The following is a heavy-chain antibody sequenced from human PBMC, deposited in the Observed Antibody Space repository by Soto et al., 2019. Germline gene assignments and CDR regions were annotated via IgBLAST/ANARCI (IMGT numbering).Heavy chain of an antibody. Sequence: GGSLSLSCAASGFTFSSYSMNWVRQAPGKGLEWVSSISSSSSYIYYADSVKGRFTISRDNAKNSLYLQMNSLRAEDTAVYYCASEATAQVYYYYGMDGGSQGTSVTVPS. CDR1: GFTFSSYS. V-gene: IGHV3-21*01. CDR2: ISSSSSYI. CDR3: ASEATAQVYYYYGMDG. J-gene: IGHJ6*02. D-gene: IGHD2-21*02.